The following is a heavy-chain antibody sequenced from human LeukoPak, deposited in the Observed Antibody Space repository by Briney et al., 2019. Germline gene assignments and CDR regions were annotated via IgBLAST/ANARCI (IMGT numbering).Heavy chain of an antibody. V-gene: IGHV3-23*01. CDR2: ISGSGGST. CDR1: GFTFSSYA. Sequence: GGSLRLSCAASGFTFSSYAMSWVRQAPGKGLEWVSAISGSGGSTYYADSVKGRFTISRDNAKNSLYLQMNSLRAEDTAVYYCARAVSERMTTVTLNYYYMDVWGKGTTVTVSS. CDR3: ARAVSERMTTVTLNYYYMDV. D-gene: IGHD4-11*01. J-gene: IGHJ6*03.